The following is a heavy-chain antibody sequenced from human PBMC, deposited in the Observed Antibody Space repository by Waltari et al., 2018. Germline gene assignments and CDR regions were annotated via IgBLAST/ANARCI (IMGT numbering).Heavy chain of an antibody. CDR2: INTNTWNP. CDR1: GYTFTSYA. J-gene: IGHJ4*02. V-gene: IGHV7-4-1*02. Sequence: QVQLVQSGSELKKPGASVKVSCKASGYTFTSYAMNWVRQAPGQGLEWMGCINTNTWNPTYAQGFTGRFVFSLATSVSTAYLQISSLKAEDTAVYYCARESSYCGGDCYPTDDYWGQGTLVTVSS. D-gene: IGHD2-21*01. CDR3: ARESSYCGGDCYPTDDY.